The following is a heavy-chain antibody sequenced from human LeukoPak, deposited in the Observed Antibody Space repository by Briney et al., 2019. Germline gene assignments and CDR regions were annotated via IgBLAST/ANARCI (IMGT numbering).Heavy chain of an antibody. D-gene: IGHD4-23*01. CDR2: INSDGSST. CDR3: ARDYAEDYGGNSGAPIDY. J-gene: IGHJ4*02. V-gene: IGHV3-74*01. Sequence: GGSLRLSCAASGFTFSSYWMHWVRHAPGKGLVWVSRINSDGSSTSYADSVKGRFTISRDNAKNTLYLQMNSLRAEDTAVYYCARDYAEDYGGNSGAPIDYWGQGTLVTVSS. CDR1: GFTFSSYW.